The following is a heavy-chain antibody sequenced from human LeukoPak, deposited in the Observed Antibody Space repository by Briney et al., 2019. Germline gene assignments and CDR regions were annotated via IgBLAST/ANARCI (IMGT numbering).Heavy chain of an antibody. CDR2: IYPGDSDT. J-gene: IGHJ4*02. Sequence: PGESLQISCKGSGFHFTSYWIGWVRQLPGKGLEWMGIIYPGDSDTRYSPSFQGQVTISADKSISTAYLQWSSLKASDTAMYYCVRLRLGEFAFDYWGQGTLVTVSS. CDR1: GFHFTSYW. V-gene: IGHV5-51*01. D-gene: IGHD3-16*01. CDR3: VRLRLGEFAFDY.